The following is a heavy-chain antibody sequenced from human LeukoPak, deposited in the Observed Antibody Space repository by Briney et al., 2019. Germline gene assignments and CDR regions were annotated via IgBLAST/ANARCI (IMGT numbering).Heavy chain of an antibody. CDR3: ARHGGDFWSGYRLFDY. V-gene: IGHV4-38-2*01. CDR2: IYHSGST. CDR1: GYSISSGYY. D-gene: IGHD3-3*01. Sequence: SETLSLTCAVSGYSISSGYYWGWIRQPPGKGLGWIGSIYHSGSTYYNPSLKSRVTISVDTSKNQFSLKPSSVTAADTAVYYCARHGGDFWSGYRLFDYWGQGTLVTVSS. J-gene: IGHJ4*02.